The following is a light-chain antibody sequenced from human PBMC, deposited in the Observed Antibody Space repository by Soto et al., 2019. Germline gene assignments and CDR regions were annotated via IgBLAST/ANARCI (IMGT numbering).Light chain of an antibody. CDR3: RQYNSYWT. CDR2: DAS. V-gene: IGKV1-5*01. CDR1: QSISDW. J-gene: IGKJ1*01. Sequence: DVQMTQSPSTLSASVGDRVTITCRASQSISDWLAWYQQKPGMAPKLLISDASSFQSGVPSRFSGSGSGTEFTLTISSLQPDDFATYYCRQYNSYWTFGQGTKVDIK.